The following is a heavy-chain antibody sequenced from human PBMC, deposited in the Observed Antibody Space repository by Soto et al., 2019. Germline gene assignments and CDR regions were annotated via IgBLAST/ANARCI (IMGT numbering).Heavy chain of an antibody. J-gene: IGHJ4*02. CDR3: AKERANAAGIEYSSSFDY. CDR2: ISGSGGST. Sequence: GGSLRLSCAASGFTFSSYAMSWVRQAPGKGLEWVSAISGSGGSTYYADSVKGRFTISRDNSKNTLYLQMNSLRAEDTAVYYCAKERANAAGIEYSSSFDYWGQGTLVTVSS. D-gene: IGHD6-6*01. CDR1: GFTFSSYA. V-gene: IGHV3-23*01.